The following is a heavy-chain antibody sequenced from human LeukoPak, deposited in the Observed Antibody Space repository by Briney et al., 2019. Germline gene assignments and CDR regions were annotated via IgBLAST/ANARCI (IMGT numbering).Heavy chain of an antibody. CDR1: GFTFSSYA. J-gene: IGHJ4*02. CDR2: ISANGAGT. CDR3: AKDGAVYSGSHLDY. V-gene: IGHV3-23*01. Sequence: GGSLRLSCAASGFTFSSYAMTWVRQAPGKGLEWVSAISANGAGTYYTASVKGRFTISRDSSKNTLSLRMNSLRAEDTAVYYCAKDGAVYSGSHLDYWGQGTLVTVSS. D-gene: IGHD6-13*01.